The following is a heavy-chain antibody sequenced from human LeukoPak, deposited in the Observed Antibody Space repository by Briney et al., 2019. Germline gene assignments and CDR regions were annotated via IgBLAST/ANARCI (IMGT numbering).Heavy chain of an antibody. J-gene: IGHJ3*01. CDR1: GYSIRSGYY. D-gene: IGHD5-24*01. V-gene: IGHV4-38-2*02. CDR3: ARVMATRAFDAFDF. Sequence: ASETLPLTCTVPGYSIRSGYYWGCLRPPPGKGLEWHGSLYHSGSTSYNPSLKSRDTISVDTSKKQFSQQPSSVPAADTAVYYCARVMATRAFDAFDFWGQGTMVTVSS. CDR2: LYHSGST.